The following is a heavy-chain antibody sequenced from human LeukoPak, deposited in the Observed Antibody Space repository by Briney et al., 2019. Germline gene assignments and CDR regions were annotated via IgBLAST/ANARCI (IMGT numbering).Heavy chain of an antibody. V-gene: IGHV3-48*02. CDR2: ISSSSTI. Sequence: PGGSLRLSCAASGFTFSNYDMNWGRQAPGRGLEWISYISSSSTIYYADSVKGRFTISRDNAKNSLYLQMNSLRDEDTAMYYCARDLGHWGQGTLVTVSS. CDR1: GFTFSNYD. J-gene: IGHJ1*01. CDR3: ARDLGH.